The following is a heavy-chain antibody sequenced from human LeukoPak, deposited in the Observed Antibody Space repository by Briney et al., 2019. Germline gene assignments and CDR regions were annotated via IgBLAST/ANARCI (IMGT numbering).Heavy chain of an antibody. CDR3: AKAVGSVGIVVVVAATAAFDY. D-gene: IGHD2-15*01. CDR1: GFTFSSYA. Sequence: GGSLRLSCAASGFTFSSYAMSWVRQAPGKGLEWVSAISGSGGSTYYADSVKGRFTISRDNSKNTLYVQMNSLRAEDTAVYYCAKAVGSVGIVVVVAATAAFDYWGQGTLVTVSS. J-gene: IGHJ4*02. CDR2: ISGSGGST. V-gene: IGHV3-23*01.